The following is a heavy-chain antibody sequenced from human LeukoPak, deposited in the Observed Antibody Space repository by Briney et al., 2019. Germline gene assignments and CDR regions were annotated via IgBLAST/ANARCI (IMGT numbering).Heavy chain of an antibody. CDR2: KSYDGSDK. J-gene: IGHJ5*02. V-gene: IGHV3-30-3*01. D-gene: IGHD6-19*01. Sequence: GRSLRLSCAASGFTFSRYAMHWVRQAPGKGLDWVAVKSYDGSDKYYGDSVKGRFTISRDNSKNTLYLQMNSLRAEDTAVYYCARVVVAATLGNWFDPWGQGTLVTVSS. CDR1: GFTFSRYA. CDR3: ARVVVAATLGNWFDP.